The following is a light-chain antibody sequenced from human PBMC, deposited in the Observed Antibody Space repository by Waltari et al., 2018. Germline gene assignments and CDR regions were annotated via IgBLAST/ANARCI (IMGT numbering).Light chain of an antibody. CDR1: SSNIGAGYD. CDR3: QSYDSSLGGFYV. V-gene: IGLV1-40*01. J-gene: IGLJ1*01. Sequence: QSVLTQPPSVSGAPGQRVTISCTGSSSNIGAGYDVHWYQHLPGTAPKLLIYGNFKWTEGVPERFAGSKSCTSASLAITGLQADDEADDYCQSYDSSLGGFYVFGSGTKVTVL. CDR2: GNF.